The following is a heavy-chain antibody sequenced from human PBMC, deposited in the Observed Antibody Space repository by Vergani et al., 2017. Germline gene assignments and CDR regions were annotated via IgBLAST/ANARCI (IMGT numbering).Heavy chain of an antibody. CDR1: AFTFSSYS. V-gene: IGHV3-21*01. D-gene: IGHD1-7*01. J-gene: IGHJ6*03. CDR3: ARGANWNYFGSGYYMDG. Sequence: EVQLVESGGGLVKPGGSLRLSCAASAFTFSSYSMNWVRQAPGKGLEWVSSITSSGSYGYYADSVKGRFTISRDNAKNSLSLQMNSLRAEDTAVYYCARGANWNYFGSGYYMDGWGKGTTVTVSS. CDR2: ITSSGSYG.